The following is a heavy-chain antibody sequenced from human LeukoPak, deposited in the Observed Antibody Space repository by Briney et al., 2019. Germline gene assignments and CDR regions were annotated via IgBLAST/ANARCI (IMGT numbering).Heavy chain of an antibody. J-gene: IGHJ4*02. CDR1: GFTFSNYG. D-gene: IGHD3-9*01. CDR2: ISYEGSTK. Sequence: GGSLRLSCAASGFTFSNYGMHWVRQAPGKGLEWVAVISYEGSTKFYTDSVRGRFTISRDNSKNVVYLQMNSLRVEDTAVYYCAKVDYDILTGLDYWVQGTLVTVSS. V-gene: IGHV3-30*18. CDR3: AKVDYDILTGLDY.